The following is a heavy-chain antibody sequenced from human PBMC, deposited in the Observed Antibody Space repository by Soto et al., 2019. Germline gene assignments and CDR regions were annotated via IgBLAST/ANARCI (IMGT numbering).Heavy chain of an antibody. J-gene: IGHJ6*02. V-gene: IGHV1-69*13. CDR2: IIPIFGTA. Sequence: ASVKVSCKASGGTFSSYAISWVRQAPGQGLEWMGGIIPIFGTANYAQKFQGRVTITADESTSTAYMELSSLRSEDTAVYYCARAYRLTGTDTCYYCGMDVWGQGTTVTVSS. CDR3: ARAYRLTGTDTCYYCGMDV. D-gene: IGHD1-20*01. CDR1: GGTFSSYA.